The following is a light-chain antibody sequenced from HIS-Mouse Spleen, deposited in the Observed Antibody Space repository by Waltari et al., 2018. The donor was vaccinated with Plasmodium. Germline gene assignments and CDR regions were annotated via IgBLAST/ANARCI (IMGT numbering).Light chain of an antibody. CDR2: EDS. V-gene: IGLV3-10*01. J-gene: IGLJ3*02. CDR1: ALPKKY. CDR3: YSTDSSGNHRV. Sequence: SYELTQPPSVSVSPGQTARITSSGDALPKKYAYWDQQKSGQAPVLVIYEDSKRPPGIPERFSGSSSGTMATLTISGAQVEDEADYYCYSTDSSGNHRVFGGGTKLTVL.